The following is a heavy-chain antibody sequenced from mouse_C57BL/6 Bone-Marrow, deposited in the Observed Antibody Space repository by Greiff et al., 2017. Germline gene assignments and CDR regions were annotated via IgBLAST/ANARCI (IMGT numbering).Heavy chain of an antibody. V-gene: IGHV2-5*01. CDR1: GFSLTSYG. Sequence: VMLVESGPGLVQPSQSLSITCTVSGFSLTSYGVHWVRQSPGKGLEWLGVIWRGGSTDYNAAFMSRLSITKDNSKSQVFFKMNSLQADDTAIYYCAKNFGGYDGYYAWFAYWGQGTLVTVSA. CDR3: AKNFGGYDGYYAWFAY. J-gene: IGHJ3*01. CDR2: IWRGGST. D-gene: IGHD2-3*01.